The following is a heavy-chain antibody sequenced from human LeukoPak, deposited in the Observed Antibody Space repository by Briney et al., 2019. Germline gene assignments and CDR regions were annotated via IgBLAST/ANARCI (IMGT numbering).Heavy chain of an antibody. D-gene: IGHD5-18*01. Sequence: SETLSLTCTVSGGSVSINSYYWGWIRQPPVKGLEWIGNIYYSGITYSNPSLKSRVTISVDTSKNQFSLKLSSVTAADTAVYYCAREVGRGHTFGSNYWGQGTLVTVSS. CDR1: GGSVSINSYY. J-gene: IGHJ4*02. V-gene: IGHV4-39*02. CDR3: AREVGRGHTFGSNY. CDR2: IYYSGIT.